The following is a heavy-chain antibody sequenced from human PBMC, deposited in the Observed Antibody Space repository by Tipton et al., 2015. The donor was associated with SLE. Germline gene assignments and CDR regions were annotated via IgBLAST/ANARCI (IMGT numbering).Heavy chain of an antibody. CDR3: VRGGIQVAGIDAFDI. D-gene: IGHD6-19*01. J-gene: IGHJ3*02. CDR1: GFTFSSHW. Sequence: SLRLSCAASGFTFSSHWMHWVRQAPGKGLVWVSQINVDGSGTTYADSVKGRFTLSRENGKSSLYLQMNSLAAGDTAVYYCVRGGIQVAGIDAFDIWGQGTMVTVSS. V-gene: IGHV3-74*01. CDR2: INVDGSGT.